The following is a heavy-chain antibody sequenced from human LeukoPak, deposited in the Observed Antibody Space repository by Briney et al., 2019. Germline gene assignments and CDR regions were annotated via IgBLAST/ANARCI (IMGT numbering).Heavy chain of an antibody. Sequence: KPSETLSLTCAVYGGSFSGYYWSWIRQPPGKGLEWIGEINHSGSTNYNPSLKSRVTISVDTSKNQFSLKLSSVTAADTAVYYCARASTQRYFDWLLYRAYGMDVWGQGTTVTVSS. CDR3: ARASTQRYFDWLLYRAYGMDV. CDR1: GGSFSGYY. V-gene: IGHV4-34*01. CDR2: INHSGST. J-gene: IGHJ6*02. D-gene: IGHD3-9*01.